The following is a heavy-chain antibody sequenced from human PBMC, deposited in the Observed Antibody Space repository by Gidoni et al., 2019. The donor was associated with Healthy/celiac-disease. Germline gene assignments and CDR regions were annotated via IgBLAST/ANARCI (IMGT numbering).Heavy chain of an antibody. V-gene: IGHV4-34*01. Sequence: QVQLQQWGAGLLKPSETLSLTCAVYGGSSSGYYWSWIRQPPGKGLEWIGEINHSGSTNYNPSLKSRVTISVDTSKNQFSLKLSSVTAADTAVYYCARGRRGVVPAAPKYFQHWGQGTLVTVSS. CDR3: ARGRRGVVPAAPKYFQH. CDR1: GGSSSGYY. CDR2: INHSGST. D-gene: IGHD2-2*01. J-gene: IGHJ1*01.